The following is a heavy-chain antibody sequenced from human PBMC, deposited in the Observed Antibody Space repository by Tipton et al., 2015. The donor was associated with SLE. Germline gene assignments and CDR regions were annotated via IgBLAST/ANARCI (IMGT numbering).Heavy chain of an antibody. D-gene: IGHD6-19*01. CDR1: GFTFDDYA. CDR2: ISWNSVSI. J-gene: IGHJ2*01. CDR3: ARRDSGWLWYFDL. V-gene: IGHV3-9*01. Sequence: SLRLSCAASGFTFDDYAMHWVRQAPGKGLEWVSGISWNSVSIGYADSVKGRFTISRDNAKNSLYLQMNSLRAEDTALYYCARRDSGWLWYFDLWGRGTLVTVSS.